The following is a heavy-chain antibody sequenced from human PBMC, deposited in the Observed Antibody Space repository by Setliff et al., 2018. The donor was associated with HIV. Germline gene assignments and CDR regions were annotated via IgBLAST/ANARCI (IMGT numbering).Heavy chain of an antibody. CDR2: ISPDNGNR. Sequence: ASVKVSCKASEYTLTDYFMHWVRQAPGQGLEWMGRISPDNGNRRILRRFQGRVTMTRDTSINTAHMELNSLRSDDTAVYYCTGDYNSGSYRFDYWGQGTPVTVSS. CDR3: TGDYNSGSYRFDY. CDR1: EYTLTDYF. D-gene: IGHD3-10*01. J-gene: IGHJ4*02. V-gene: IGHV1-2*06.